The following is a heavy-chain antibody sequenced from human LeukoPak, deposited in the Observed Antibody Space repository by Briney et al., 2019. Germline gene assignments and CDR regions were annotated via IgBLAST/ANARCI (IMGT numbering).Heavy chain of an antibody. CDR3: ARDQGLITHAYWYFDL. V-gene: IGHV3-53*01. CDR2: IYSGGST. J-gene: IGHJ2*01. Sequence: PGGSLRLSCAASGFTVSSNYMSWVRQAPGKGLEWVSVIYSGGSTYYADSVKGLFTISRDNSKNTLYLQMNSLRAEDTAVYYCARDQGLITHAYWYFDLWGRGTLVTVSS. D-gene: IGHD3-22*01. CDR1: GFTVSSNY.